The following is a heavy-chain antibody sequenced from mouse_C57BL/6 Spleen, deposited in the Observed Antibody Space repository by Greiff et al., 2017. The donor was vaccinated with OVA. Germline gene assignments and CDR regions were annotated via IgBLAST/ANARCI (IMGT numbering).Heavy chain of an antibody. Sequence: EVQLQQSGPVLVKPGASVKMSCKASGYTFTDYYMNWVKQSHGKSLEWIGVINPYNGGTSYNQKFKGKATLTVDKSSSTAYMELNSLTSEDSAVYYCARRLDSNYFDYWGQGTTLTVSS. J-gene: IGHJ2*01. CDR3: ARRLDSNYFDY. CDR1: GYTFTDYY. D-gene: IGHD2-5*01. CDR2: INPYNGGT. V-gene: IGHV1-19*01.